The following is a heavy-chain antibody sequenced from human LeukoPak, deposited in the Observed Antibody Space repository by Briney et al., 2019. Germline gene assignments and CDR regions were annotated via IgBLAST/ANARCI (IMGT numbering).Heavy chain of an antibody. J-gene: IGHJ4*02. V-gene: IGHV3-7*04. D-gene: IGHD5-18*01. CDR1: GFTFSSYW. CDR3: ARGQLWYRN. Sequence: GGSLRLSCAASGFTFSSYWVSWVRQAPGKGLEWVANIKQDGSEKYYVDSVKGRFTISRDNAKNSLYLQMNSLRAEDTAVYYCARGQLWYRNWAQGTLVTVSS. CDR2: IKQDGSEK.